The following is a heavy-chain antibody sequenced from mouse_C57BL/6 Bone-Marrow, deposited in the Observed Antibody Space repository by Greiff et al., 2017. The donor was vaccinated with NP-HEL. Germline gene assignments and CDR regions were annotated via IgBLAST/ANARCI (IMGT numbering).Heavy chain of an antibody. CDR1: GYTFTSYW. D-gene: IGHD2-1*01. Sequence: QVQLQQPGAELVMPGASVKLSCKASGYTFTSYWMHWVKQRPGQGLEWIGEIDPSDSYTNYNQKFKGKSTLTVDKSSSTAYMQLSSLTSEDSAVYNCARSGGWYLDYWGQGTTLTVTS. CDR3: ARSGGWYLDY. V-gene: IGHV1-69*01. CDR2: IDPSDSYT. J-gene: IGHJ2*01.